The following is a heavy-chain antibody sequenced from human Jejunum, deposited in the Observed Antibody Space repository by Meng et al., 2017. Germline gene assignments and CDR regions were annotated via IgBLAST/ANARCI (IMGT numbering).Heavy chain of an antibody. J-gene: IGHJ5*02. Sequence: QGQLQGSGPGLVKPSGTLSLTCAVSGVSISSNHWWSWVRQSPGKGLEWIGEMYHGGSTNYNPSLKSRVNISVDKSKNQFSLKLTSVTAADTGVYYCSNYVWGSPPTGVLSWGQGTLVTVSS. D-gene: IGHD3-16*01. V-gene: IGHV4-4*02. CDR3: SNYVWGSPPTGVLS. CDR2: MYHGGST. CDR1: GVSISSNHW.